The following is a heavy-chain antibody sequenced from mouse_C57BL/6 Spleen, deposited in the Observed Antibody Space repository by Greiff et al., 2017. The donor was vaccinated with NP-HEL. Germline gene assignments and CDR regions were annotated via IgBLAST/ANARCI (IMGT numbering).Heavy chain of an antibody. Sequence: QVQLKESGPELVKPGASVKISCTASGYAFSSSWMNWVKQRPGKGLEWIGRIYPGDGDTNYNGKFKGKATLTADKSSSTAYMQLSSLTSEDSAVYFCARVDWCDDWGQGTTLTVSS. J-gene: IGHJ2*01. V-gene: IGHV1-82*01. D-gene: IGHD1-1*02. CDR3: ARVDWCDD. CDR1: GYAFSSSW. CDR2: IYPGDGDT.